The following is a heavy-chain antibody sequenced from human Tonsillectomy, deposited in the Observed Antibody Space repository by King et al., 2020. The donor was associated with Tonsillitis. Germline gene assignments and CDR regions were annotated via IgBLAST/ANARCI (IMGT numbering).Heavy chain of an antibody. J-gene: IGHJ6*03. D-gene: IGHD6-6*01. V-gene: IGHV4-59*08. Sequence: VQLQESGPGLVKPSETLSLTCTVSGGSISSYYWSWIRQPPGKGLEWIGYIYYSGSTNYNPSLKSRVTISVDTSKNQFSLKLSSVTAADTAVYYCARHGDSSSLSYYYYYMDVWGKGTTVTVSS. CDR3: ARHGDSSSLSYYYYYMDV. CDR1: GGSISSYY. CDR2: IYYSGST.